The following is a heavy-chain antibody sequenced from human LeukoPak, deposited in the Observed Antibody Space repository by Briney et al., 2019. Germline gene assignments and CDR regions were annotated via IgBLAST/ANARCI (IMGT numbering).Heavy chain of an antibody. CDR3: ARGLDYYDSSGYGNDAFDI. J-gene: IGHJ3*02. V-gene: IGHV1-69*05. D-gene: IGHD3-22*01. Sequence: SVKVSCKASGGTFSSYAISWVRQAPGQGPEWMGGIIPIFGTANYAQKFQGRVTITTDESTSTAYMELSSLRSEDTAVYYCARGLDYYDSSGYGNDAFDIWGQGTMVTVSS. CDR2: IIPIFGTA. CDR1: GGTFSSYA.